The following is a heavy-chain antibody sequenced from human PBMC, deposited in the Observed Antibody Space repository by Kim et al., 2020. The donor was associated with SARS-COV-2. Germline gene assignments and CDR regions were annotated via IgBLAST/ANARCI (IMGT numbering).Heavy chain of an antibody. CDR3: ARDPLWFGPAPAGYYYGMDV. V-gene: IGHV1-2*06. J-gene: IGHJ6*02. Sequence: ASVKVSCKASGYTFTGYYMHWVRQAPGQGLEWMGRINPNSGGTNYAQKFQGRVTMTRDTSISTAYMELSRLRSDDTAVYYCARDPLWFGPAPAGYYYGMDVWGQGTTVTVSS. D-gene: IGHD3-10*01. CDR1: GYTFTGYY. CDR2: INPNSGGT.